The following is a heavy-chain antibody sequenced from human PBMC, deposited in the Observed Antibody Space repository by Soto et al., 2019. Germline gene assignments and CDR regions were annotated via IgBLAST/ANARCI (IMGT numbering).Heavy chain of an antibody. CDR1: GFTFSSDW. J-gene: IGHJ4*02. V-gene: IGHV3-7*04. D-gene: IGHD5-12*01. Sequence: GGSLRLSCAASGFTFSSDWMSWVRQAPGKGLEWVANIKQDGSEKYYVESVKGRFAISRDNAKNSLYLQMNSLRAEDTAVYYCARDPYSRYEMGFDLDYWGQGTLVTVSS. CDR3: ARDPYSRYEMGFDLDY. CDR2: IKQDGSEK.